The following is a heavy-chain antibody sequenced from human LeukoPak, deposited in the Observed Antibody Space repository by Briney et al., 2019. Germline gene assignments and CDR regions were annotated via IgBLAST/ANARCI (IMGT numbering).Heavy chain of an antibody. CDR2: INPNSGGT. V-gene: IGHV1-2*02. D-gene: IGHD5-18*01. J-gene: IGHJ4*02. Sequence: ASVKVSCKASGYTFTGYYLHWVRQAPGQGLEWMGWINPNSGGTNYAQKFQGRVTMTRDTSISTAYMELSRLRSDDTAVYYCARDERYSYGSDYWGQGTLVTVSS. CDR3: ARDERYSYGSDY. CDR1: GYTFTGYY.